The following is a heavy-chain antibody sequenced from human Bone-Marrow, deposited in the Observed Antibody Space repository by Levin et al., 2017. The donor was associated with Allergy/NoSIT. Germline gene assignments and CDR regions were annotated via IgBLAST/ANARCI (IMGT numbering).Heavy chain of an antibody. CDR1: GYTFTSYA. CDR3: ARAPYSSGPPATSDY. D-gene: IGHD6-19*01. V-gene: IGHV1-3*01. J-gene: IGHJ4*02. CDR2: INAGNGNT. Sequence: GESLKISCKASGYTFTSYAMHWVRQAPGQRLEWMGWINAGNGNTKYSQKFQGRVTITRDTSASTAYMELSSLRSEDTAVYYCARAPYSSGPPATSDYWGQGTLVTVSS.